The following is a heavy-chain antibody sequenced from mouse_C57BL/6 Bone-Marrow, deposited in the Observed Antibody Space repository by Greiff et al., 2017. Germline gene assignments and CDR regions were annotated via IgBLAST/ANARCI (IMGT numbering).Heavy chain of an antibody. D-gene: IGHD2-4*01. CDR3: ARERLRGFDY. J-gene: IGHJ2*01. V-gene: IGHV1-63*01. CDR2: IYPGGGYT. Sequence: VQLQQSGAELVRPGTSVKMSCKASGYTFTNYWIGWAKQRPGHGLEWIGDIYPGGGYTNYTEKFKGKATLTANKSSSTAYMQFSSLTSEYSAIYYCARERLRGFDYWGQGTTLTVSS. CDR1: GYTFTNYW.